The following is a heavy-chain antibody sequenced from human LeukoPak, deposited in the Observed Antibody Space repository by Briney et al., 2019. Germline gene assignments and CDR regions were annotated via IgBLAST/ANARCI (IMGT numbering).Heavy chain of an antibody. CDR2: INPNSGGT. V-gene: IGHV1-2*02. Sequence: ASVKVSCKASGYTFTGYYMHWVRQAPGRGLEWMGWINPNSGGTNYAQKFQGRVTMTRDTSISTAYMELSRLRSDDTAVYYWGSGGGGVRGGEDYFDYWGQGTLVTVSS. D-gene: IGHD3-10*01. CDR3: GSGGGGVRGGEDYFDY. CDR1: GYTFTGYY. J-gene: IGHJ4*02.